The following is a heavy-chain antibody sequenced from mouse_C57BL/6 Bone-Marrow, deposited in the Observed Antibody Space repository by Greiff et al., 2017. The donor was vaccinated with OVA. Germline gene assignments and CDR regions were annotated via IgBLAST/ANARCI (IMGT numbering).Heavy chain of an antibody. Sequence: VKLQQSGAELVRPGASVKLSCKASGYTFTDYYINWVKQRPGQGLEWIARIYPGSGNTYYNEKFKGKATLTAEKSSSTAYMQLSSLTSEDSAVYFCARGRSHWYFDVWGTGTTVTVSS. CDR3: ARGRSHWYFDV. J-gene: IGHJ1*03. CDR2: IYPGSGNT. D-gene: IGHD1-1*01. V-gene: IGHV1-76*01. CDR1: GYTFTDYY.